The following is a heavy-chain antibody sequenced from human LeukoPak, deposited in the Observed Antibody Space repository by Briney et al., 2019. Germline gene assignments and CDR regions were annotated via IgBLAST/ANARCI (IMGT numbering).Heavy chain of an antibody. J-gene: IGHJ4*02. CDR3: ARLGKSRGELSLRNYYFDY. CDR2: FYSSGST. D-gene: IGHD3-16*02. Sequence: SETLSLTCTVSGGSISSSSYYWGWIRQPPGKGPEWIGSFYSSGSTYYNPSLKSRVTISVDTSKNQFSLKLSSVTAADTAVYYCARLGKSRGELSLRNYYFDYWGQGTLVTVSS. V-gene: IGHV4-39*07. CDR1: GGSISSSSYY.